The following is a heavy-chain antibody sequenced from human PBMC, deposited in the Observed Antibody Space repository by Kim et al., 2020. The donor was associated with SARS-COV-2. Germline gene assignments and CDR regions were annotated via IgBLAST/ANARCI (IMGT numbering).Heavy chain of an antibody. J-gene: IGHJ2*01. D-gene: IGHD1-26*01. CDR1: GFTFSGSA. Sequence: GGSLRLSCAASGFTFSGSAMHWVRQASGKGLEWVGRIRSKANSYATAYAASVKGRFTISRDDSKNTAYLQMNSLKTEDTAVYYCTRRPKDVGATKVDWYFDLWGRSNLVSVSS. V-gene: IGHV3-73*01. CDR2: IRSKANSYAT. CDR3: TRRPKDVGATKVDWYFDL.